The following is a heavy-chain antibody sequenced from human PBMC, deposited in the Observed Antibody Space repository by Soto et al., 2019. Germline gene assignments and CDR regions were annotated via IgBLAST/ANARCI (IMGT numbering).Heavy chain of an antibody. J-gene: IGHJ3*02. CDR2: ISGGGDRA. V-gene: IGHV3-23*01. CDR1: GSTSSSDA. CDR3: AKVGYEIGGYYYHDAFHI. D-gene: IGHD3-22*01. Sequence: EVQLLESGGGLVQAGGSLRLSCRASGSTSSSDAMTWVRQAPGKGLEWVSVISGGGDRAYYADSVQGRFAISRDNSKNTLFRQMSSLRDEDTAVYYCAKVGYEIGGYYYHDAFHIGGQGTMVTVSS.